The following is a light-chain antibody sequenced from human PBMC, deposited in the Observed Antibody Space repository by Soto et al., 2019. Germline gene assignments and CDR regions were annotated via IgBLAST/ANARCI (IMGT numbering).Light chain of an antibody. J-gene: IGLJ1*01. CDR3: SSYTSTNTPYV. V-gene: IGLV2-14*01. Sequence: QSALTQPASVSGSPGQSITISCTGSSSDVGAYNFVSWYQHHPGRAPKLILYEVTTRPSGVSSRFSGSKSGNMASLTISGLQADDEATYYCSSYTSTNTPYVFGTGTKLTVL. CDR2: EVT. CDR1: SSDVGAYNF.